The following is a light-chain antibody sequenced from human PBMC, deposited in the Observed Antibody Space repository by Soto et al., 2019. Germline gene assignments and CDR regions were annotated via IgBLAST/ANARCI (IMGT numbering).Light chain of an antibody. V-gene: IGKV1-5*01. CDR2: DAS. CDR3: QQYNSYSSGT. CDR1: QSTSSW. J-gene: IGKJ1*01. Sequence: DIQMTQSPSTLSASVGDRVTITCRASQSTSSWLAWYQQKPGKAPKLLIYDASSLESGVPSRFSGSGSGTEFTLTISSLQPDDFATYYCQQYNSYSSGTFGQGTKVDIK.